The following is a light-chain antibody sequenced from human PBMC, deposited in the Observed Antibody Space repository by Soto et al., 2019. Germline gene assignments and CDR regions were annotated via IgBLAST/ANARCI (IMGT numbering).Light chain of an antibody. CDR3: QQYYSPPAM. J-gene: IGKJ1*01. V-gene: IGKV4-1*01. Sequence: DIVMTQSPDSLAVSLGERATINCKSSQSVLKSSNNKNHLAWYQQKPGQPPRLLIYWASMRESGVPDRFSGGGSGTDFTLTISSLQAEDAAVYYCQQYYSPPAMFGRGTKVEVK. CDR2: WAS. CDR1: QSVLKSSNNKNH.